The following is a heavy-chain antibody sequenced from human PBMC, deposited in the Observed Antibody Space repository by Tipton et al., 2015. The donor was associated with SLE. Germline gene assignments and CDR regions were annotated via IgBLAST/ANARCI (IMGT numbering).Heavy chain of an antibody. J-gene: IGHJ4*02. Sequence: SLRLSCAASGFTLDDYAMHWVRQAPGKGLEWVSGISWNSGNIDYADSVKGRFTISRDNAKNSLYLQMNSLRAEDTALYYCAKDPTMVQGVIMGGEFDYWGQGTLVIVSS. D-gene: IGHD3-10*01. CDR1: GFTLDDYA. CDR2: ISWNSGNI. V-gene: IGHV3-9*01. CDR3: AKDPTMVQGVIMGGEFDY.